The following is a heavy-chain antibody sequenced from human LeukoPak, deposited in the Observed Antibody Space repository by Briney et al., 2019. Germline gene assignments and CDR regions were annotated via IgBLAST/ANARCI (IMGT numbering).Heavy chain of an antibody. CDR1: GVSISSADYY. CDR3: TRDGPRSSGYPDN. J-gene: IGHJ4*02. V-gene: IGHV4-30-4*01. D-gene: IGHD3-22*01. CDR2: IYHSGST. Sequence: PSQTLSLTCTVSGVSISSADYYWSWLRQPPGKGLEWIGYIYHSGSTYYNPSLKSRVTISVDTSKNQFSLKLSSVTAADTAVYYCTRDGPRSSGYPDNWGQGTLVTVSS.